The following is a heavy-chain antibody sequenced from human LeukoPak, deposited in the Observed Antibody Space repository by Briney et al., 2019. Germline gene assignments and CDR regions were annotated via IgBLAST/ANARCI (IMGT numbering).Heavy chain of an antibody. CDR1: GGSISSYY. CDR3: ARLREYSYGFTPFDY. D-gene: IGHD5-18*01. Sequence: PSETLSLTCTVSGGSISSYYWSWIRQPPGKGLEWIGYIYYIGSTNYNPSLKSRVTISVDTSKNQFSLKLSSVTAADTAVYYCARLREYSYGFTPFDYWGQGTLVTVSS. CDR2: IYYIGST. V-gene: IGHV4-59*01. J-gene: IGHJ4*02.